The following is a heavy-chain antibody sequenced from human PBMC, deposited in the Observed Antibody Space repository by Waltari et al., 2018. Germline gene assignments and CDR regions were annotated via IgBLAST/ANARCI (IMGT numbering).Heavy chain of an antibody. CDR3: AKGLRGTVTTDV. V-gene: IGHV3-23*01. Sequence: EVQLLESGGGLVQPGGSLRLSCAASGFTFSSYAMSWVRQAPGKGLEWVSAISGSVGSTYYADSVKDRFTISRDNSKNTLYLQMNSLRAEDTAVYYCAKGLRGTVTTDVWGQGTTVTVSS. CDR1: GFTFSSYA. J-gene: IGHJ6*02. D-gene: IGHD4-4*01. CDR2: ISGSVGST.